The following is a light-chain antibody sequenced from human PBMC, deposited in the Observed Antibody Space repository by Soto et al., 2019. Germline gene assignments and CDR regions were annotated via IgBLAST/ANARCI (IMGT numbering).Light chain of an antibody. CDR2: DAS. CDR1: QNISSW. Sequence: DIQMTQSPSALSASVGDRVTITCRASQNISSWLAWYQQKPGKAPKSLIYDASSLESGVPSRLSGSGSGTEFTITISNLQPDDSATYYCQHYKAFSTWRFGQGTKVEVK. CDR3: QHYKAFSTWR. V-gene: IGKV1-5*01. J-gene: IGKJ1*01.